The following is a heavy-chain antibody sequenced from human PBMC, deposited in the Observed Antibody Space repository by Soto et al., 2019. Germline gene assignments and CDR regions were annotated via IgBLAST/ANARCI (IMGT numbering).Heavy chain of an antibody. CDR3: ARDRRWDTAMVTPPYY. CDR1: GFTFSSYS. D-gene: IGHD5-18*01. J-gene: IGHJ4*02. Sequence: LRLSCAASGFTFSSYSMNWVRQAPGKGLEWVSSISSSSSYIYYADSVKGRFTISRDNAKNSLYLQMNSLRAEDTAVYYCARDRRWDTAMVTPPYYWGQGTLVTVSS. V-gene: IGHV3-21*01. CDR2: ISSSSSYI.